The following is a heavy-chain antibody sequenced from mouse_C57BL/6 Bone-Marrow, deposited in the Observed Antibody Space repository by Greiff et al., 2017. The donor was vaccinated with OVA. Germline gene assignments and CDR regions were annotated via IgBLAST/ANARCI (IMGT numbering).Heavy chain of an antibody. CDR1: GYTFTSYW. V-gene: IGHV14-4*01. CDR2: IDPENGDT. J-gene: IGHJ2*01. CDR3: TTCGNYDY. Sequence: EVQLQQPGAELVKPGASVKLSCKASGYTFTSYWMHWVKQRPGRGLEWIGRIDPENGDTEYASKFQGKATITADTSSNTAYLQLSSLTSEDTAVYYCTTCGNYDYWGQGTTLTVSS. D-gene: IGHD2-1*01.